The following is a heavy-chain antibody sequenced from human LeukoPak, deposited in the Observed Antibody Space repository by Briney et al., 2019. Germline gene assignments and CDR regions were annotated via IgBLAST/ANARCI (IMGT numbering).Heavy chain of an antibody. J-gene: IGHJ6*02. CDR1: GYSFTSYW. Sequence: GESLKISCKGSGYSFTSYWIGWVRQMPGKGQEWMGIIYPGDSDTRYSPSFQGQVTISADKSISTAYLQWSSLKASDTAMYYCATAVEIAVAGRYYYYGMDVWGQGTTVTVSS. CDR2: IYPGDSDT. CDR3: ATAVEIAVAGRYYYYGMDV. D-gene: IGHD6-19*01. V-gene: IGHV5-51*01.